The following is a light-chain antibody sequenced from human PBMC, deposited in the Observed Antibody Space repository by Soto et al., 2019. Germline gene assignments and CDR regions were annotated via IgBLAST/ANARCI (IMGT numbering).Light chain of an antibody. V-gene: IGKV1-39*01. Sequence: DIQMTQSPSSLSASVGDRVTITCRASQSILIYLNWYQQKPGKAPKLLIYAASSFQSGVPSRFSGSGSETDFPLTISSLQPEDFATYYCQQSYSTPFTFGPGTKVDI. CDR3: QQSYSTPFT. CDR1: QSILIY. CDR2: AAS. J-gene: IGKJ3*01.